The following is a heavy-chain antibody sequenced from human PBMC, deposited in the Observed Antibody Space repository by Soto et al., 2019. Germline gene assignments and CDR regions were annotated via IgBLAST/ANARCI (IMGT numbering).Heavy chain of an antibody. V-gene: IGHV1-2*02. J-gene: IGHJ5*02. Sequence: QVQLVQSGAEVKKPGASVKVSCKAPRYIFTAYFMHWVRQAPGQGLEWMGWINPNNGATHYGLSFQGRVTMTRDTSISTTYMELSSLRSDDTAAYYCASHDPGARFDPWGQGTLVIVSS. CDR1: RYIFTAYF. D-gene: IGHD1-1*01. CDR3: ASHDPGARFDP. CDR2: INPNNGAT.